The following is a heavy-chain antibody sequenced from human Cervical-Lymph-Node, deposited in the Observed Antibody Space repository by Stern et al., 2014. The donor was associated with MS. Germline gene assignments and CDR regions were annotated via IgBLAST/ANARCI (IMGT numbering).Heavy chain of an antibody. CDR1: GGSISSYY. J-gene: IGHJ4*02. Sequence: VQLVESGPGLVKPSETLSLTCTVSGGSISSYYWNWIRQPPGKGLEWIGYIYYGSTNYNPSLRSRATLSVDTSKNQFSLKLTSVTPADTAIYYCARWGTTVTFRTFDFWGQGILVTVSS. CDR2: IYYGST. V-gene: IGHV4-59*01. CDR3: ARWGTTVTFRTFDF. D-gene: IGHD4-17*01.